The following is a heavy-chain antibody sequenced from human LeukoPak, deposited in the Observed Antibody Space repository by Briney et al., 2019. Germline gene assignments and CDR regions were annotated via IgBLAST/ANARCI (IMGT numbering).Heavy chain of an antibody. CDR3: AKGRSGYIPDY. D-gene: IGHD2-2*02. CDR1: GFTFGSYT. J-gene: IGHJ4*02. CDR2: ISDSGGTT. Sequence: GGSLRLSCAASGFTFGSYTMTWVRQAPGKGLEWVSVISDSGGTTYYADSVKGRFTISRDNSKNTLYLQMNSLRAEDTAVYYCAKGRSGYIPDYWGQGTLVTVSS. V-gene: IGHV3-23*01.